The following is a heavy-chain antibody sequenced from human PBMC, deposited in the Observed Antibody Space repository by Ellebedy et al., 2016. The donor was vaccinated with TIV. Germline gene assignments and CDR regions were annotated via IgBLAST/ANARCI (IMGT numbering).Heavy chain of an antibody. V-gene: IGHV3-23*01. D-gene: IGHD1-26*01. CDR3: AKDKVVGDPKWEKDV. Sequence: PGGSLRPSCAASGFTFSSYAMSWARQPPGKGLEWVSTISSTGSRTYYADSVEDRFITSRDNSKKTLYLQMNSLRAEDTAVYYCAKDKVVGDPKWEKDVWGQGATVTVSS. CDR1: GFTFSSYA. CDR2: ISSTGSRT. J-gene: IGHJ6*02.